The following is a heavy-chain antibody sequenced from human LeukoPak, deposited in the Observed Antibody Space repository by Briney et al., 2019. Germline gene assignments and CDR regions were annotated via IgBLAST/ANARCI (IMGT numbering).Heavy chain of an antibody. CDR1: GYTFTSYG. V-gene: IGHV1-2*02. J-gene: IGHJ4*02. Sequence: GASVKVSCKAPGYTFTSYGISWVRQAPGQGLEWMGWINPNSGGTNYAQKFQGRVTMTRDTSISTAYMELSRLRSDDTAVYYCARACWFGELFDYWGQGTLVTVSS. D-gene: IGHD3-10*01. CDR3: ARACWFGELFDY. CDR2: INPNSGGT.